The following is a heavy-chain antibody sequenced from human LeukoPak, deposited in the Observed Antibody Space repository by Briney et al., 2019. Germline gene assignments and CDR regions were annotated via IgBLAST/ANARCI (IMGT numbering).Heavy chain of an antibody. V-gene: IGHV3-73*01. J-gene: IGHJ5*02. CDR3: TRHTDVLRWQGERWFDP. Sequence: GGSLRLSCAASGFTFSGPAMHWVRQASGKGLEWVGRIRSKANSYATAYAASVKGRFTISRDDSKNTAYLQMNSLKTEDTAVYYCTRHTDVLRWQGERWFDPWGQGTLVTVSS. CDR2: IRSKANSYAT. D-gene: IGHD4-23*01. CDR1: GFTFSGPA.